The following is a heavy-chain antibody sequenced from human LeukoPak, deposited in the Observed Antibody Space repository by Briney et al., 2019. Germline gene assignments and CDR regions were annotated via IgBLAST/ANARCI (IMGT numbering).Heavy chain of an antibody. Sequence: SETLSLTCAVYGGSFSGYYWSWTRQPPGKGLEWIGEINHSGSTNYNPSLKSRVTISVDTPKNQFSLKLSSVTAADTAVYYCARNGYTSGWYRNWGQGTLVTVSS. CDR2: INHSGST. CDR3: ARNGYTSGWYRN. J-gene: IGHJ4*02. V-gene: IGHV4-34*01. D-gene: IGHD6-19*01. CDR1: GGSFSGYY.